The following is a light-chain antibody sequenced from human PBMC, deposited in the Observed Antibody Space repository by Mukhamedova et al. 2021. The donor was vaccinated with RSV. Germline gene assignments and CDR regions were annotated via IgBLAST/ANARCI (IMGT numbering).Light chain of an antibody. CDR3: QQGET. CDR2: GAS. Sequence: SPGERATLSCRASQSVSSSYLAWYQQKPGQAPRLLIYGASSRATGIPDRFSGSGSGTDFTLTISRLEPEDFAVYYCQQGETFGQ. J-gene: IGKJ1*01. CDR1: QSVSSSY. V-gene: IGKV3-20*01.